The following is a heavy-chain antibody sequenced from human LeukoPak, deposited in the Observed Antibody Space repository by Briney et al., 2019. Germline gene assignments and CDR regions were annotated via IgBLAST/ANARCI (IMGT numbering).Heavy chain of an antibody. CDR3: ARVHGGRMARGVLYP. V-gene: IGHV3-21*01. CDR2: ISSSSSYI. Sequence: PGGSLRLSCAASGFTFSSYSMNWVRQAPGKGLEWVSSISSSSSYIYYADSVKGRFTISRDNAKNSLYLQMNSLRAEDTAVYYCARVHGGRMARGVLYPWGQGTLVTVSS. CDR1: GFTFSSYS. J-gene: IGHJ5*02. D-gene: IGHD3-10*01.